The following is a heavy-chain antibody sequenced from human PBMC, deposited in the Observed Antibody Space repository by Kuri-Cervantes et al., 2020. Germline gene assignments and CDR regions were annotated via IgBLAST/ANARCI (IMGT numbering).Heavy chain of an antibody. J-gene: IGHJ3*02. Sequence: LRLSCTVSGGSISSGGYYWSWIRQHPGKGLEWIGYIYYSGSTYYNPSLKSRVTMSVDTSKDQFSLKLSSVTAADTAVYYCARVYYKDAFAIWGQGTKV. D-gene: IGHD3-10*01. CDR2: IYYSGST. V-gene: IGHV4-31*03. CDR3: ARVYYKDAFAI. CDR1: GGSISSGGYY.